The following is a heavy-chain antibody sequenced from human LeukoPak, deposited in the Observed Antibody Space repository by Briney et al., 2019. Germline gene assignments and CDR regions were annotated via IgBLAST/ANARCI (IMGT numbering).Heavy chain of an antibody. V-gene: IGHV1-69*13. D-gene: IGHD1-26*01. CDR1: GGTFSSYA. CDR3: AKPGGGSYFTHNWFDP. J-gene: IGHJ5*02. Sequence: ASVKVSCKASGGTFSSYAISWVRQAPGQGLEWMGGIIPIPGTANYAQKFQGRVTITADESTSTAYMELSSLRSEDTAVYYCAKPGGGSYFTHNWFDPWGQGTLVTVSS. CDR2: IIPIPGTA.